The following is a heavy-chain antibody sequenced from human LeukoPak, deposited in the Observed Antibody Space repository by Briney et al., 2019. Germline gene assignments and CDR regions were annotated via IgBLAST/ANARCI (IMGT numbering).Heavy chain of an antibody. Sequence: SETLSLTCTVSGGSISSSSYYWGWIRQPPGKGLEWIGSIYYIGSTYYNPSLKSRVTISVDTSKNQFSLKLSSVTAADTAVYYCARVRVVVPAAIAYNWFDPWGQGTLVTVSS. CDR1: GGSISSSSYY. J-gene: IGHJ5*02. CDR3: ARVRVVVPAAIAYNWFDP. CDR2: IYYIGST. D-gene: IGHD2-2*02. V-gene: IGHV4-39*07.